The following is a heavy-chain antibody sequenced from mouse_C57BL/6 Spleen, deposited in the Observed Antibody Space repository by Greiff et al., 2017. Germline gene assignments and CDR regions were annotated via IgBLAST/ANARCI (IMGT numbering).Heavy chain of an antibody. CDR1: GYTFTSYG. J-gene: IGHJ1*01. CDR2: IHPRSGNT. Sequence: VQLVESGADLARPGASVTLSCKASGYTFTSYGISWVKQRTGQGLEWIGEIHPRSGNTNYNQKFKGKATLTADKSSSTAYMLLRSLTSEDSAVYFCAIIDCNYDEYFDDWGPGTSVTVSS. D-gene: IGHD2-12*01. CDR3: AIIDCNYDEYFDD. V-gene: IGHV1-81*01.